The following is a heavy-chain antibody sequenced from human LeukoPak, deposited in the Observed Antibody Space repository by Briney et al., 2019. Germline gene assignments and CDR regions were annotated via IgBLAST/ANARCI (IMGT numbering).Heavy chain of an antibody. V-gene: IGHV4-34*01. J-gene: IGHJ4*02. D-gene: IGHD5-24*01. Sequence: SETLSLTCTVSGGSISTYYWSWIRQPPGKGLEWIGEINHSGSTNYNPSLKSRVTISVDTSKNQFSLKLSSVTAADTAMYYCARHGGWLQRRLDYWGQGTLVTVSS. CDR3: ARHGGWLQRRLDY. CDR1: GGSISTYY. CDR2: INHSGST.